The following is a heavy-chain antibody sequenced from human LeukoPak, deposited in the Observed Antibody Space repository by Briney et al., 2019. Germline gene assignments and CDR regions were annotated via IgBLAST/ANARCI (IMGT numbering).Heavy chain of an antibody. V-gene: IGHV3-74*01. Sequence: GGSLRLSCVASGFKFKSYWMHWVRQAPGKGPVWISRINGDGSKTDYADSVKGRFVTSRDNAKDTLYLQMDSLTAEDTAVYFCTRGMLDYYDSSGFSSTDYWGQGTLVTVSS. CDR3: TRGMLDYYDSSGFSSTDY. J-gene: IGHJ4*02. CDR2: INGDGSKT. CDR1: GFKFKSYW. D-gene: IGHD3-22*01.